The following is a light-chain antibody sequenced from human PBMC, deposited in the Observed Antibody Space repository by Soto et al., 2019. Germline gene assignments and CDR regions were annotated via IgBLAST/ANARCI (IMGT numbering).Light chain of an antibody. J-gene: IGKJ2*01. Sequence: DIRMTQSPSTLSASVGDRVTITCRASQSISGWLAWYQQKPGKAPKLLIYDASSLESGVPSRFSGSGSGTEFTLTISSLQPDDFATYYCQQYNSYLYTFGQGTKREIK. CDR1: QSISGW. CDR3: QQYNSYLYT. V-gene: IGKV1-5*01. CDR2: DAS.